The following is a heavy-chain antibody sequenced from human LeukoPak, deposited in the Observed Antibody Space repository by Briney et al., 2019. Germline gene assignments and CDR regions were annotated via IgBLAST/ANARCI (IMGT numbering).Heavy chain of an antibody. Sequence: GASVKVSCKASGYTFTGYYMHWVRQAPGQGLEWMGWINPISGVTNFAQNFLGRVSMSRDTSIRTAYLDMYSLTFDDTAVFYCARGGYSGFDPFDYWGRGTLVTVSS. CDR3: ARGGYSGFDPFDY. J-gene: IGHJ4*02. V-gene: IGHV1-2*02. CDR1: GYTFTGYY. CDR2: INPISGVT. D-gene: IGHD5-12*01.